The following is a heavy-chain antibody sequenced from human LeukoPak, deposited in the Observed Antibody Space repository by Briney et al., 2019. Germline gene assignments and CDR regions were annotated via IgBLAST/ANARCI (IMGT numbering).Heavy chain of an antibody. CDR2: ISYDGSNK. CDR3: ARGDHEY. V-gene: IGHV3-30*03. CDR1: GFTFSSYG. Sequence: GRSLRLSCAASGFTFSSYGMNWVRQAPGKGLEWVAVISYDGSNKYYADSVKGRFTISRDNSKNTLYLQMNSLRADDTAVYYCARGDHEYWGQGTLVTVSS. J-gene: IGHJ4*02.